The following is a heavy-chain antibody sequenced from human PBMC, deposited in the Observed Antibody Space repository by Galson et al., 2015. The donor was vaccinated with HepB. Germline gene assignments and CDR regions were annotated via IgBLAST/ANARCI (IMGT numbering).Heavy chain of an antibody. Sequence: SLRLSCAASGFTFTSHSLNWVRQAPGRGLEWISYISSTSRTIHYADSVKGRFTVSRDNVKDFMFLEMSNLRDDDTGVYYCTRDPYDYVWGSYRVALLGDVWGQGATVIVSS. CDR3: TRDPYDYVWGSYRVALLGDV. J-gene: IGHJ6*02. D-gene: IGHD3-16*02. V-gene: IGHV3-48*02. CDR2: ISSTSRTI. CDR1: GFTFTSHS.